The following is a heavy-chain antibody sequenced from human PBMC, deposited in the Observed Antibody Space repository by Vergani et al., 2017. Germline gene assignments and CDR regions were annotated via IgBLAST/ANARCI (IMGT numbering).Heavy chain of an antibody. CDR3: AGPGSSSCYQVSWYFDL. CDR2: IYHSGST. Sequence: QVQLQESGPGLVKPSETLSLTCAVSGYSISSGYYWGWLRQPPGKGLEWIGSIYHSGSTYYNPSLKSRVTISVDTSKNQFSLKLSSVTAADTVGYYCAGPGSSSCYQVSWYFDLWGRGTLVTVSS. D-gene: IGHD6-13*01. CDR1: GYSISSGYY. J-gene: IGHJ2*01. V-gene: IGHV4-38-2*01.